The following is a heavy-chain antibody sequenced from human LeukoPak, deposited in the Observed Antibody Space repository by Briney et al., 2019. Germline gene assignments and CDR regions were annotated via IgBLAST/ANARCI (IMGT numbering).Heavy chain of an antibody. V-gene: IGHV4-59*01. D-gene: IGHD6-13*01. Sequence: SETLSLTCGVYGGSFSSYYWSWIRQPPGKGLEWIGYIFYSGGANYNPSLKSRVTISVDTSKNQFSLKLTSVTAADTAVYYCARVYYSNSYDYWYFDLWGRGTLVTVSS. CDR2: IFYSGGA. J-gene: IGHJ2*01. CDR1: GGSFSSYY. CDR3: ARVYYSNSYDYWYFDL.